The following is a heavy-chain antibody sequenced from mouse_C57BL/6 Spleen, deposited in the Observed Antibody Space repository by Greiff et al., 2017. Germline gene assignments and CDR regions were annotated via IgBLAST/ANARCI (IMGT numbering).Heavy chain of an antibody. Sequence: EVQLQESGGDLVKPGGSLKLSCAASGFTFSSYGMSWVRQTPDKRLEWVATISSGGSYTYYPDSVKGRFTISRDNAKNTLYLQMSSLKSEDTAMYYCARGTGTNWYFDVWGTGTTVTVSS. CDR3: ARGTGTNWYFDV. CDR1: GFTFSSYG. J-gene: IGHJ1*03. V-gene: IGHV5-6*01. CDR2: ISSGGSYT. D-gene: IGHD4-1*01.